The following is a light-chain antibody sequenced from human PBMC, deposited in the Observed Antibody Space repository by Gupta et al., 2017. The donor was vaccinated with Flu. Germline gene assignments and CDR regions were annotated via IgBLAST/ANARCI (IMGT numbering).Light chain of an antibody. CDR1: SSDVGGSNY. V-gene: IGLV2-14*01. J-gene: IGLJ1*01. CDR3: SSYTSTNTFYV. Sequence: QSALTQPASVSGSPGQSITISCTGTSSDVGGSNYVSWYQQHPGKAPKLMIYDVNNRPSGVSSRFSGSKSCNTAALTISGLEAEDESDYYCSSYTSTNTFYVFGTGTKVTVL. CDR2: DVN.